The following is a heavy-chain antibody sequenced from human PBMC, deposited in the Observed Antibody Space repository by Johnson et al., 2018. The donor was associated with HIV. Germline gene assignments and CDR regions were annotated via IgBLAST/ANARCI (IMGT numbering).Heavy chain of an antibody. V-gene: IGHV3-20*04. D-gene: IGHD4-23*01. Sequence: VQLVESGGGVVRPGGSLRLSCATSGFIFDEYGMSWVRQVPGKGLEWVAGINWNGGSKDYVDSVKGRFTISRDNAKKSLYLQMNSLKTEDTAVYYCAKDPPLATVVTPALWGQGTMVTVSS. CDR1: GFIFDEYG. CDR2: INWNGGSK. CDR3: AKDPPLATVVTPAL. J-gene: IGHJ3*01.